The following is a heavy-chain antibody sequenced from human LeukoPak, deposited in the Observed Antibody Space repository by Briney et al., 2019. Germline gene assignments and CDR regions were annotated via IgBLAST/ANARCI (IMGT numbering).Heavy chain of an antibody. Sequence: SETLSLTCAVYGGSFSGYYWSWIRQPPGKGLEWIGEINHSGSTNYNPSLKSRVTISVDTSKNQFSLKLSSVTAADTAVYYYARVGPMYYDFWSGYYTARNHYGMDVWGQGTTVTVSS. J-gene: IGHJ6*02. CDR1: GGSFSGYY. CDR3: ARVGPMYYDFWSGYYTARNHYGMDV. D-gene: IGHD3-3*01. V-gene: IGHV4-34*01. CDR2: INHSGST.